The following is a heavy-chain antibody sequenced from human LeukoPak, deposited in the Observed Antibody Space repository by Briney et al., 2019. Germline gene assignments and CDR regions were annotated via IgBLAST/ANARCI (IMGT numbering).Heavy chain of an antibody. V-gene: IGHV4-39*01. CDR2: IYYSGST. J-gene: IGHJ4*02. CDR3: ARHTSASPPPYYYDSSGYYRPLDY. Sequence: PSETLSLTCTVSGGSISSSSYYWGWGRQPPGEGRGWVGCIYYSGSTYYNPSLKSRVTISVDTSNNQFSLKLSSVPAADTALYYCARHTSASPPPYYYDSSGYYRPLDYWGQGTLVTVSS. D-gene: IGHD3-22*01. CDR1: GGSISSSSYY.